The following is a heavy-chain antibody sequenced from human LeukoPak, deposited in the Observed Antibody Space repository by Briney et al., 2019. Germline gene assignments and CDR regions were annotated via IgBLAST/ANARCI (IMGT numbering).Heavy chain of an antibody. CDR3: TRAPPQRRGYDS. D-gene: IGHD2-15*01. V-gene: IGHV4-39*07. CDR1: GGSISSSSYY. J-gene: IGHJ4*02. Sequence: SETLSLTCTVSGGSISSSSYYWGWIRQPPGKGLEWIGSIYYSGSTYYNPSLKSRVTISVDTSKNQFSLKLSSVTAADTAVYFCTRAPPQRRGYDSWGQGTLVTVSS. CDR2: IYYSGST.